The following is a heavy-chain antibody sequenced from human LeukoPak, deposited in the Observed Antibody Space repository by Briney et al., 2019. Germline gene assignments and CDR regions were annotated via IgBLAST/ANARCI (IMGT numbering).Heavy chain of an antibody. V-gene: IGHV1-8*01. CDR2: MNPHSGKT. Sequence: ASVKVSCKASGYPFNNYDINWVRQATGQGLEWMGWMNPHSGKTGYAQNFQGRVTMTRNTSISTAYMELSSLRSEDTAVYYCARGPRGSDYWGQGTLVTVSS. J-gene: IGHJ4*02. CDR3: ARGPRGSDY. CDR1: GYPFNNYD. D-gene: IGHD3-16*01.